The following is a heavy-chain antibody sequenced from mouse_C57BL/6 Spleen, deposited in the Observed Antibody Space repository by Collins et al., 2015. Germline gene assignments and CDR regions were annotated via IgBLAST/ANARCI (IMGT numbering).Heavy chain of an antibody. Sequence: QVQLQQSGAELVKPGASVKISCKASGYAFSSYWMNWVKQRPGKGLEWIGQIYPGDGDTNYNGKFKGKATLTADKSSSTAYMQLSSLTSEDSAVYFCARTHDGYYLDYWGQGTTLTVSS. V-gene: IGHV1-80*01. CDR3: ARTHDGYYLDY. J-gene: IGHJ2*01. CDR1: GYAFSSYW. CDR2: IYPGDGDT. D-gene: IGHD2-3*01.